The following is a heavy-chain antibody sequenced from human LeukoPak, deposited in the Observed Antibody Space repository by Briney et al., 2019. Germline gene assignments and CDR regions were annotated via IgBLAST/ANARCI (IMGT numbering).Heavy chain of an antibody. CDR2: ISAYNGDT. D-gene: IGHD6-13*01. Sequence: ASVNVSCKASGYTFTSYGISWVRQAPGQGLEWMGWISAYNGDTNYAQKLQGRVTMTTDTSTSTVYMELRSLRSDDTAVYYCARQAAAGCFDYWGQGTLVTVSS. V-gene: IGHV1-18*01. J-gene: IGHJ4*02. CDR3: ARQAAAGCFDY. CDR1: GYTFTSYG.